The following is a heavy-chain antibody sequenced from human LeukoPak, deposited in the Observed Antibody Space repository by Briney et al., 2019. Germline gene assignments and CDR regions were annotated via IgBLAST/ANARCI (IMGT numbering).Heavy chain of an antibody. CDR3: ARDGYGGGFDY. Sequence: GGSLRLSCAASGFTFSSYAMHWVRQAPGKGLEWVAVISYDGSNKHYADSVKGRFTISRDNSKNTLYLQMNSLRAEDTAVYYCARDGYGGGFDYWGQGTLVTVSS. J-gene: IGHJ4*02. D-gene: IGHD5-12*01. V-gene: IGHV3-30*01. CDR2: ISYDGSNK. CDR1: GFTFSSYA.